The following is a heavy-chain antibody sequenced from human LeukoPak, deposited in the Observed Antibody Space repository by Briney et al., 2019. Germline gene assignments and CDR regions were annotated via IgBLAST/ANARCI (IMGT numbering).Heavy chain of an antibody. CDR1: GFTFSSYE. D-gene: IGHD2-8*01. Sequence: GGSLRLSCAAPGFTFSSYEMNWVRQAPGKGLEWVSYISSSGGSTYYADSVKGRFTISRDNAKNSLHLQMNSLRGEDTALYYCARPRATYCTNGICYIRDAFDIWGQGTTVTVSS. J-gene: IGHJ3*02. CDR3: ARPRATYCTNGICYIRDAFDI. CDR2: ISSSGGST. V-gene: IGHV3-48*03.